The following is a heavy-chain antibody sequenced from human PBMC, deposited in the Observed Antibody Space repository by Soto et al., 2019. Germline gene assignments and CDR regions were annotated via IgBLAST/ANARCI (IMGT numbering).Heavy chain of an antibody. CDR1: GGSISGSY. CDR3: ARSVAVPGAHIDY. D-gene: IGHD6-19*01. J-gene: IGHJ4*02. V-gene: IGHV4-59*01. CDR2: VYYTGST. Sequence: SETLSLTCSVSGGSISGSYWSWIRQSPGKGLEWLGYVYYTGSTNYSPSLRSRVSISVDTSKNEFSLRLSSVTAADTAVYFCARSVAVPGAHIDYWGQGSQVTVSS.